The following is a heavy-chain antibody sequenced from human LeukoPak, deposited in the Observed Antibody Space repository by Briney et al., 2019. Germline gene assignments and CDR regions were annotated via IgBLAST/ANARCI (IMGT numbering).Heavy chain of an antibody. V-gene: IGHV3-74*01. Sequence: GGSLRLSCAASGFTFSSYWMHWVRQAPGKGLVWVSLINSDGSFTFYADSVKGRFTISRDNSKNSLFLQMNSLRSEDTALYYCAKERSRGWSGWLDYWGQGTLVTVSS. J-gene: IGHJ4*02. CDR2: INSDGSFT. CDR3: AKERSRGWSGWLDY. CDR1: GFTFSSYW. D-gene: IGHD6-19*01.